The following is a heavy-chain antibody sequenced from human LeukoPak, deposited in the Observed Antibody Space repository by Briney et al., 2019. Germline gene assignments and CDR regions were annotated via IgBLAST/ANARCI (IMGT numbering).Heavy chain of an antibody. CDR1: GFTFNSYN. V-gene: IGHV3-23*01. D-gene: IGHD4-17*01. Sequence: GGSLRLSCAASGFTFNSYNVTWVRRAPGKGLEWVSVISASGGTAFYADSVKGRFTISRDNSKNTLYLQMNSLRDEDTAVYYCARDRDYAFDYWGQGTLVTVSS. J-gene: IGHJ4*02. CDR2: ISASGGTA. CDR3: ARDRDYAFDY.